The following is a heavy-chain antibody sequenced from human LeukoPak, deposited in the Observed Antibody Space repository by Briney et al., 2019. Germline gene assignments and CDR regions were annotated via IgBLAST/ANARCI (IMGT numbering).Heavy chain of an antibody. CDR1: GGSFSGYY. Sequence: PSETLSLTCAVYGGSFSGYYWSWIRQPPGKGLEWIGEINHSGSTNYNPSLKSRVTISVDTSKNQFSLKLSSVTAADTAVYYCARGPYGDYERSGMDVWGQGTTVTVSS. J-gene: IGHJ6*02. D-gene: IGHD4-17*01. CDR3: ARGPYGDYERSGMDV. V-gene: IGHV4-34*01. CDR2: INHSGST.